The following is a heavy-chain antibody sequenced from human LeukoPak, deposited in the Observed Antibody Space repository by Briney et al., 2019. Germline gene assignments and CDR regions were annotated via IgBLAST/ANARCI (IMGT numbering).Heavy chain of an antibody. CDR2: INPNSGGT. V-gene: IGHV1-2*02. Sequence: GASVKVSCKASGYTFTGYYMHWVRQAPGQGLEWMGWINPNSGGTNYAQKLQGRVTMTTGTSTSTAYMELRSLRSDDTAVYYCARDVVPAAMYSSYGLDYWGQGTLVTVSS. CDR1: GYTFTGYY. CDR3: ARDVVPAAMYSSYGLDY. J-gene: IGHJ4*02. D-gene: IGHD2-2*01.